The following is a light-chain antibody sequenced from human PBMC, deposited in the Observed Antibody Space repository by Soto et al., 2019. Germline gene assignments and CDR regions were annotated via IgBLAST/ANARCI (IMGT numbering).Light chain of an antibody. J-gene: IGKJ5*01. CDR1: HDISTY. CDR2: EAS. CDR3: QQLNTLPFT. V-gene: IGKV1-9*01. Sequence: DIQLTQSPSLLSASLGARVTITCRASHDISTYWAWYQQKPGKAPKLMIYEASTFQSGVPSRFSGSGSGTEFTLTISGLLPEDFATYHCQQLNTLPFTFGQGTRLEIK.